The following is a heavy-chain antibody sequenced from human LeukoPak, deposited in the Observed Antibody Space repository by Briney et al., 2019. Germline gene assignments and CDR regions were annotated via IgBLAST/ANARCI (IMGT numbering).Heavy chain of an antibody. Sequence: GGSLRLSCAASGFTFSSYAMSWVRQAPGKGLEWVSAISGSGGSTYYADSVKGRFTITRDNSKNTLYLQMNSLRAEDTAVYYCAKGTGVRGVLGAFDIWGQGTMVTVSS. CDR1: GFTFSSYA. CDR3: AKGTGVRGVLGAFDI. J-gene: IGHJ3*02. CDR2: ISGSGGST. D-gene: IGHD3-10*01. V-gene: IGHV3-23*01.